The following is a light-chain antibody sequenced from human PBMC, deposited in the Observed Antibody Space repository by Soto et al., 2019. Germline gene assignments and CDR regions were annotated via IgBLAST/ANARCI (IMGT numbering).Light chain of an antibody. Sequence: EALLTQSPGTLSFSPGDRPTLSYTATQSVTSSFLAWYQQKPGKAPRLLIYGTSSRATGIPDRFSGSGSGTDFTLTISRLEPEDFAVYYCQQYGSSPITFGQGTRLEIK. CDR2: GTS. CDR1: QSVTSSF. V-gene: IGKV3-20*01. CDR3: QQYGSSPIT. J-gene: IGKJ5*01.